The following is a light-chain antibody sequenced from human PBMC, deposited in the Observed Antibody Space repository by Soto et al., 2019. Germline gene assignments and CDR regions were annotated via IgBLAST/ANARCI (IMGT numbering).Light chain of an antibody. Sequence: EIVLTQSPATRSWSPGHRAILFCXXXQSVSSSYLAWYQQKPGQAPRLLIYGASSRATGIPDRFSGSGSGTDFTLTISTLQSEDFAVYYCQQYNHWPPITFGQGTRLEIK. V-gene: IGKV3-20*01. CDR1: QSVSSSY. CDR3: QQYNHWPPIT. J-gene: IGKJ5*01. CDR2: GAS.